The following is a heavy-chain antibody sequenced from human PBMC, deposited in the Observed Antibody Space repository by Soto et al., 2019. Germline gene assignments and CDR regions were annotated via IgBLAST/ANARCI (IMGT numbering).Heavy chain of an antibody. CDR1: GGSISSYY. Sequence: PSETLSLTCTVSGGSISSYYWSWIRQPPGKGLEWTGYIYYSGSTNYNPSLKSRVTISVDTSKNQFSLKLSSVTAADTAVYYCASSAYCGGDCYPYYYYYYMDVWGKGTTVTVSS. CDR2: IYYSGST. J-gene: IGHJ6*03. CDR3: ASSAYCGGDCYPYYYYYYMDV. D-gene: IGHD2-21*01. V-gene: IGHV4-59*08.